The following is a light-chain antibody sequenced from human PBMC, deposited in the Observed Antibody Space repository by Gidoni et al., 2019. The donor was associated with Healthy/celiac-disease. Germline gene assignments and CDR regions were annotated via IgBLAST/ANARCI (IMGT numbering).Light chain of an antibody. V-gene: IGKV1-6*01. CDR1: QGIRND. J-gene: IGKJ4*02. Sequence: ATQMTQPPSSLSAPLGDRVTITCRGSQGIRNDLGWYQRKPGKAPKLLIYAASNLQSGVPSRFSGSGSGTDFTLTISSLQPEDFATYYCLQDDNFPLTFGGGTKVEIK. CDR2: AAS. CDR3: LQDDNFPLT.